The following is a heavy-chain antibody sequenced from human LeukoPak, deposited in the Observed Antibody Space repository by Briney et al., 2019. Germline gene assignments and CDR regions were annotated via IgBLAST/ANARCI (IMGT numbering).Heavy chain of an antibody. CDR2: ISWDGGST. V-gene: IGHV3-43D*03. CDR1: GFTFDDYA. J-gene: IGHJ3*02. D-gene: IGHD6-13*01. CDR3: AKDIGAAAGTGELAFDI. Sequence: GGSLRLSCAASGFTFDDYAMHWVRQAPGKGLEWVSLISWDGGSTYYADSVKGRFTISRDNSKNSLYLQMNSLRAEDTALYYCAKDIGAAAGTGELAFDIWGQGTMVTVSS.